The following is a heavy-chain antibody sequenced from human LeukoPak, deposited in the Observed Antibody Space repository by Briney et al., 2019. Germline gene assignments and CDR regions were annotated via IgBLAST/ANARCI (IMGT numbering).Heavy chain of an antibody. V-gene: IGHV1-18*01. D-gene: IGHD3-10*01. CDR3: ARGITMVRGAQRYYFDY. J-gene: IGHJ4*02. Sequence: ASVKVSCKASGYTFTSYGISWVRQAPGQGLEWMGRISAYNGNTNYAQKLQGRVTMTTDTSTSTAYMELRSLRSEDTAVYYCARGITMVRGAQRYYFDYWGQGTLVTVSS. CDR1: GYTFTSYG. CDR2: ISAYNGNT.